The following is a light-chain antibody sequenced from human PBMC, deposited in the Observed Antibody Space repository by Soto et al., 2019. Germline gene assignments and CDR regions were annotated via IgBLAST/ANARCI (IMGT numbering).Light chain of an antibody. Sequence: QSVLTQPPSVSGAPGERVTVSCTGSSSNIGAGFDVHWYQQLPGTAPKLLIYRNSHRPSGVADRFSGSRSGASASLAITGLQAEDEADYYCQSFDSSLVFGTGTKVTVL. CDR3: QSFDSSLV. V-gene: IGLV1-40*01. J-gene: IGLJ1*01. CDR1: SSNIGAGFD. CDR2: RNS.